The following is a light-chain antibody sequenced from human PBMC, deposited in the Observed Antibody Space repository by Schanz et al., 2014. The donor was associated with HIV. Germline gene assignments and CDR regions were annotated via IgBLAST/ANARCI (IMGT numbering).Light chain of an antibody. CDR2: GAS. Sequence: EIVMTQSPATLSVSPGERATLSCRASQSVSSNLAWYQQKPGQAPRLLIYGASTRATGIPARFSGSGSGTEFTLTISSLQSEDFATYYCQQYYSSSWTFGQGTEVEIK. V-gene: IGKV3-15*01. CDR1: QSVSSN. J-gene: IGKJ1*01. CDR3: QQYYSSSWT.